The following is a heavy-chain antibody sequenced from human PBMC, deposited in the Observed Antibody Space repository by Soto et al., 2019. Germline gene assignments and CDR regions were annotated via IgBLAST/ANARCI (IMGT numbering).Heavy chain of an antibody. Sequence: TLSLTCSVSGSSIRSGGYYWSWLRQSPGKGLEWIGHIYYTGSTFYSPSLKSRLTISLDTSKNQFSLDLRSVTAADTAMYYCARIEMASIKWGRGTLVTVSS. V-gene: IGHV4-31*02. CDR2: IYYTGST. CDR1: GSSIRSGGYY. J-gene: IGHJ1*01. CDR3: ARIEMASIK.